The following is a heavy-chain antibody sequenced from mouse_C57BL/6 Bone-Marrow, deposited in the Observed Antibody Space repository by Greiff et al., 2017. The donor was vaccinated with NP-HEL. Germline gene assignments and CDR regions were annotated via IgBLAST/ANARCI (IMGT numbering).Heavy chain of an antibody. V-gene: IGHV1-80*01. CDR1: GYAFSSYW. Sequence: QVTLKESGAELVKPGASVKISCKASGYAFSSYWMNWVKQRPGKGLEWIGQIYPGDGDTNYNGKFKGKATLTADKSSSTAYMQLSSLTSEDSAVYFCARGWDYDVIFFAYWGQGTLVTVSA. CDR3: ARGWDYDVIFFAY. J-gene: IGHJ3*01. D-gene: IGHD2-4*01. CDR2: IYPGDGDT.